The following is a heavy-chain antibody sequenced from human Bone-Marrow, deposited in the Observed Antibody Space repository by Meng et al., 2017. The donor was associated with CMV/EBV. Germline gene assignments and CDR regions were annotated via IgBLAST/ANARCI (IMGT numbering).Heavy chain of an antibody. D-gene: IGHD2-2*01. V-gene: IGHV1-46*01. CDR2: INPSGGSA. CDR1: GYTFSSYY. Sequence: ASVKVSCKASGYTFSSYYMDWVRQAPGQGLEWMGIINPSGGSATYAQKFQGRVTMTRDTSISTAYMELSRLRSDDTAVYYCARHLPQRRGTGYQLSLARYYGMDVWGQGTTVTVSS. J-gene: IGHJ6*02. CDR3: ARHLPQRRGTGYQLSLARYYGMDV.